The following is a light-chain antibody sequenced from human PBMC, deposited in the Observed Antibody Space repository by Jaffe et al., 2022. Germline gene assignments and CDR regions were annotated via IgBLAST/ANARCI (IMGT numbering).Light chain of an antibody. J-gene: IGKJ4*01. CDR1: QGISSY. Sequence: DIQLTQSPSFLSASVGDRVTITCRASQGISSYLAWYQQKPGKAPKLLIYAASTLQSGVPSRFSGSGSGTEFTLTISSLQPEDFATYYCQQLNSYPPPFGGGTKVEIK. CDR2: AAS. CDR3: QQLNSYPPP. V-gene: IGKV1-9*01.